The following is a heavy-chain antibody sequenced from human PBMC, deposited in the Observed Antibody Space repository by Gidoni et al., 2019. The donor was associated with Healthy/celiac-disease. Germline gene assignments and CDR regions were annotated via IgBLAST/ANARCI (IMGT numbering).Heavy chain of an antibody. D-gene: IGHD6-19*01. CDR3: ASHQGAVAAPEDAFDI. CDR2: ISAYNGNP. Sequence: QVQLVQSGAEVKKPGASGKVSCKASGYTFTSNGISWVRQAPGQGLEWMGWISAYNGNPNYAQKLQGIVTMTTATSTSTAYMELRSLRSDDTAVYYCASHQGAVAAPEDAFDIWGQGTMVTVSS. CDR1: GYTFTSNG. V-gene: IGHV1-18*01. J-gene: IGHJ3*02.